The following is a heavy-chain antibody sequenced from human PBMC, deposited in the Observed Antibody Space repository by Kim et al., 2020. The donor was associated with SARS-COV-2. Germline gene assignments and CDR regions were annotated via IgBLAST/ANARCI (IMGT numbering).Heavy chain of an antibody. V-gene: IGHV3-48*03. J-gene: IGHJ4*02. CDR3: ASSPPVPNMAVPGTDY. D-gene: IGHD6-19*01. Sequence: SGKGRFTIARDNAKKSLYLQMNSLRAEDTAVYYCASSPPVPNMAVPGTDYWGQGTLVTVSS.